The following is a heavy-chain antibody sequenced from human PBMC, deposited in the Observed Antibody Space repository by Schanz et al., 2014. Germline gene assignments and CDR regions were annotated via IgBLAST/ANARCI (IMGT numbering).Heavy chain of an antibody. V-gene: IGHV3-30*02. CDR3: AKDRSWDYDSSGYFDY. Sequence: VQLVESGGGLVQPGGSLRLSCAASGFTFSSYALHWVRQAPGKGLEWVAFVPFDGSQKFYADSVKGRFTISRDNSRSTLYLQMNSLRAEDTAVYYCAKDRSWDYDSSGYFDYWGQGTLVAVSA. CDR2: VPFDGSQK. D-gene: IGHD3-22*01. CDR1: GFTFSSYA. J-gene: IGHJ4*02.